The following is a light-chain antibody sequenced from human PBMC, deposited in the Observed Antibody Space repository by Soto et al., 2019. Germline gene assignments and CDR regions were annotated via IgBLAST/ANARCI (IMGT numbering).Light chain of an antibody. CDR2: AAS. CDR3: QQTYSSST. Sequence: DIQMTQSPSSLSASVGDRVTITCRASQSISNNVNWYHQKPGKPPKLLIFAASTLQSGVPSRFSGGGSGTDFTLTINSLQPEDFATYYCQQTYSSSTFGPGTKVDIK. J-gene: IGKJ3*01. V-gene: IGKV1-39*01. CDR1: QSISNN.